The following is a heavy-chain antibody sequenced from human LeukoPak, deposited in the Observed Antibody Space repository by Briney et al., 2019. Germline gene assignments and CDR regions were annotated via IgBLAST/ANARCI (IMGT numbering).Heavy chain of an antibody. CDR1: GFTFSSYG. J-gene: IGHJ6*02. Sequence: GGSLRLSCAASGFTFSSYGMHWARQAPGKGLEWVAVISYDGSNKYYADSVKGRFTISRDNSKNTLYLQMNSLRAEDTAVYYCAKVPSSSSGYYYGMDVWGQGTAVTVSS. V-gene: IGHV3-30*18. CDR2: ISYDGSNK. CDR3: AKVPSSSSGYYYGMDV. D-gene: IGHD6-6*01.